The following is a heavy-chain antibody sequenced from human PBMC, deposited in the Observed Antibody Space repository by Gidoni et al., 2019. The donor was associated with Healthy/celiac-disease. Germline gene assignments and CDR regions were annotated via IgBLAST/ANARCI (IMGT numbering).Heavy chain of an antibody. D-gene: IGHD6-19*01. Sequence: EVQLLESGGGLVQPGGSLGLSCAACVFTFSSYAMSWVRQAPGKGLEWVSGFSVSGGSTYYADSVKGRFTISRDNSKNTLYLQMNSLRAEDTAVYYCAKGFDSSAVAAHFDYWGQGTLVTVSS. CDR1: VFTFSSYA. CDR2: FSVSGGST. CDR3: AKGFDSSAVAAHFDY. J-gene: IGHJ4*02. V-gene: IGHV3-23*01.